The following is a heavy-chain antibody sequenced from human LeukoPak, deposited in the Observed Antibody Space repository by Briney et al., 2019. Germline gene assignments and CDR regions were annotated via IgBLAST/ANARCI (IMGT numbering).Heavy chain of an antibody. V-gene: IGHV1-18*01. CDR2: ISAYNGNT. J-gene: IGHJ5*02. D-gene: IGHD3-3*01. Sequence: GASVKVSCNASGDIFNSYSVSWVRQAPGQGLEWMGWISAYNGNTNYAQKLQGRVTMTTETSTSTAYLELRSLRSDDTAVYYCARDPGRWYYDFWSGYYTGWFDPWGQGTLVTVSS. CDR1: GDIFNSYS. CDR3: ARDPGRWYYDFWSGYYTGWFDP.